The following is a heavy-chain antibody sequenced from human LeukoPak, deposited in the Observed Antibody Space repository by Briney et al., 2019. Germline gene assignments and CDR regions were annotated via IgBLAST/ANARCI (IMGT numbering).Heavy chain of an antibody. Sequence: SETLSLTCTVSGGSISSYYWSWIRQPPGKGLEWIGYIYYSGSTNYNPSLKSRVTISVDTSKNQFSLKLSSVTAADTAVYYCARSMITFGGVIVPGAFDIWGQGTMVTVPS. CDR3: ARSMITFGGVIVPGAFDI. CDR2: IYYSGST. V-gene: IGHV4-59*08. CDR1: GGSISSYY. J-gene: IGHJ3*02. D-gene: IGHD3-16*02.